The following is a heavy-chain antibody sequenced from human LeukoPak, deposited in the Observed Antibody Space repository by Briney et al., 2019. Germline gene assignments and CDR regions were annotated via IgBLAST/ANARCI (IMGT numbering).Heavy chain of an antibody. D-gene: IGHD6-13*01. V-gene: IGHV1-69*04. J-gene: IGHJ4*02. CDR2: IIPILGIA. Sequence: GASVKVSCKASGGTFSSYAISWVRQAPGQGLEWMGRIIPILGIANYAQKFQGRVTITADKSTSTAYMELSSLRAEDTALYYCAKDIPPYSSSWYGPFDYWGQGTLVTVSS. CDR1: GGTFSSYA. CDR3: AKDIPPYSSSWYGPFDY.